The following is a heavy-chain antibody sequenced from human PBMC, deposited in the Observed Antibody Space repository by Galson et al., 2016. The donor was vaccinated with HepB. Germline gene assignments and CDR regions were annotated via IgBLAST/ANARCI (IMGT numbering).Heavy chain of an antibody. Sequence: SLRLSCAASGFTFGDYAMSWFRQAPGKGLEWGGFIRSRASGGTTEYAASVKGRFTISRDDSKIIAYLQMNILKTEDTAVYYCTRGGRAAGNQQYYFDYWGQGTLVTVSS. J-gene: IGHJ4*02. CDR2: IRSRASGGTT. CDR3: TRGGRAAGNQQYYFDY. CDR1: GFTFGDYA. V-gene: IGHV3-49*03. D-gene: IGHD6-13*01.